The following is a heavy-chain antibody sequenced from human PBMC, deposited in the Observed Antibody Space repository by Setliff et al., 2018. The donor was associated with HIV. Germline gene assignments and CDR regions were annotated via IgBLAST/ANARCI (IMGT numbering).Heavy chain of an antibody. CDR2: FDPEYDKT. D-gene: IGHD3-22*01. CDR1: GYTLTELS. CDR3: ATRAYDSSGYLRSRVSGAAFDI. J-gene: IGHJ3*02. V-gene: IGHV1-24*01. Sequence: ASVKVSCKVSGYTLTELSIHWVRQAPGKGLEWMGGFDPEYDKTFYAQKFQGRVTMSEDTSTDTAYLELTSLRSEDTAVYYCATRAYDSSGYLRSRVSGAAFDIWGQGTMVTVSS.